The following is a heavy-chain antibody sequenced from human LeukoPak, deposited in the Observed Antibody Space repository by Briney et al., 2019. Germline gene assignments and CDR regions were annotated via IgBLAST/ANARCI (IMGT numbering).Heavy chain of an antibody. CDR3: ARLGYSYGLADY. CDR1: GGSISSSNYY. CDR2: ISYSGSD. V-gene: IGHV4-39*01. J-gene: IGHJ4*02. Sequence: SSETLSLTCTVSGGSISSSNYYWGWIRQPPGQGLEWIASISYSGSDYYNPPLKSRVTTFVDTAKNKFSLKLSSVTAAVTAVYYCARLGYSYGLADYWGQGTLVTVSS. D-gene: IGHD5-18*01.